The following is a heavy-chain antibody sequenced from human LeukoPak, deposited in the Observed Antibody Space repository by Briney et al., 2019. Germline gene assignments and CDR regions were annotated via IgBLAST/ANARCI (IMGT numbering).Heavy chain of an antibody. V-gene: IGHV4-59*01. J-gene: IGHJ1*01. CDR3: AKGGAARLHFQN. CDR1: GGSISTYY. D-gene: IGHD6-6*01. CDR2: IYHSGST. Sequence: SETLSLTCTVSGGSISTYYWNWIRQPPGKGLEWIGYIYHSGSTNYNPSLQSRVTISVDTSKNQFSLNLNSVTAADTAVYYCAKGGAARLHFQNWGQGTLVTVSS.